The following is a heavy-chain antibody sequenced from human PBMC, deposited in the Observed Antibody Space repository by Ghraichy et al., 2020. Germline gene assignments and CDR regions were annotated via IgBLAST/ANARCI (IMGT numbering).Heavy chain of an antibody. CDR1: GFTFSTYG. D-gene: IGHD3-16*01. CDR3: VRWSRGLKGWGRGPQPDY. V-gene: IGHV1-18*01. J-gene: IGHJ4*02. CDR2: ISGYNGNT. Sequence: ASLKVSCKASGFTFSTYGLSWVRQAPGQGLDWMGWISGYNGNTSYAQKFQGRLTMTTDTGTSTAYMELRSLRFDDTAMYYCVRWSRGLKGWGRGPQPDYWGQGTLVTVSS.